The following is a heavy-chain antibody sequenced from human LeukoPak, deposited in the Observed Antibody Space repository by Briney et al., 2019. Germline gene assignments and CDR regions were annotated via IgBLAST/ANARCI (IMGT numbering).Heavy chain of an antibody. CDR1: GGSISSPRNF. Sequence: PSQTLSLTCTVSGGSISSPRNFWTWIRQHPGKGLEWIGNIDYSGSTSYNPSLKSRLTMSTDTSKSQFSLKLISVTAADSAMYYCARGRVLEWDLPENWFDPWGPGTLVTVSS. J-gene: IGHJ5*02. V-gene: IGHV4-31*03. CDR3: ARGRVLEWDLPENWFDP. CDR2: IDYSGST. D-gene: IGHD3-3*01.